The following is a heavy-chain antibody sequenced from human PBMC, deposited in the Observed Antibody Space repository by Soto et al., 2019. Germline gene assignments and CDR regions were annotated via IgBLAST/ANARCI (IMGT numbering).Heavy chain of an antibody. J-gene: IGHJ4*02. CDR1: GFTFSSYA. CDR3: AKDPPRIYSSGWFPGY. Sequence: GGSLRLSCAASGFTFSSYAMSWVRQAPGKGLEWVSAISGSGGSTYYADPVKGRFTISRDNSKNTLYLQMNSLRAEDTAVYYCAKDPPRIYSSGWFPGYWGQGTLVTVSS. CDR2: ISGSGGST. D-gene: IGHD6-19*01. V-gene: IGHV3-23*01.